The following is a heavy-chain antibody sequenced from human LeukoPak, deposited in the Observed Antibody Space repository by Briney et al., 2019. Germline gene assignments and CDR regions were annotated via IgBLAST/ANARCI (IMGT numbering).Heavy chain of an antibody. J-gene: IGHJ5*02. V-gene: IGHV1-18*01. CDR2: ISAYNGNT. CDR1: GDTFTSYG. CDR3: ARDRTMVRGVGFDP. Sequence: ASVKVSCKASGDTFTSYGISWVRQAPGQGLEWMGWISAYNGNTNYAQKLQGRVTMTTDTSTSTAYMELSRLRSDDTAVYYCARDRTMVRGVGFDPWGQGTLVTVSS. D-gene: IGHD3-10*01.